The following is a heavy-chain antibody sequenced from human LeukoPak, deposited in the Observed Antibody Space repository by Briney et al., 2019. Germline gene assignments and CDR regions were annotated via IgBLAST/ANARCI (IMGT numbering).Heavy chain of an antibody. V-gene: IGHV4-39*01. D-gene: IGHD2-2*01. Sequence: SETLSLTCTVSGGSISSSSYYWGWIRQPPGKGLERIGSIYYSGSTYYNPSLKSRVTISVDTSKNQFSLKLSSVTAADTAVYYCARVVIVVVPAARTNNWFDPWGQGTLVTVSS. CDR2: IYYSGST. CDR1: GGSISSSSYY. J-gene: IGHJ5*02. CDR3: ARVVIVVVPAARTNNWFDP.